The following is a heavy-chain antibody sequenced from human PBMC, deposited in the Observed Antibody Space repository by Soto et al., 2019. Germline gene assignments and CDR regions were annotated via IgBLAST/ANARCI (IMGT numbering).Heavy chain of an antibody. CDR3: ATQMATSQDAFDI. CDR2: IDPGNSYT. J-gene: IGHJ3*02. V-gene: IGHV5-10-1*01. CDR1: GYTFTTYW. Sequence: ESLKISCKGSGYTFTTYWITWVRQTPGKGLEWMGRIDPGNSYTSYNPSFQGHVTLSADMSISTAYLQWSGLKASDTAMYYCATQMATSQDAFDIWGLGTMVTVSS.